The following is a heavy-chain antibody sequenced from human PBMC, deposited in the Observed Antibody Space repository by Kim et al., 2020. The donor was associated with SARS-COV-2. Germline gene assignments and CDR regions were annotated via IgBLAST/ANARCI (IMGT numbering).Heavy chain of an antibody. V-gene: IGHV1-3*01. CDR2: IHAANGNT. Sequence: ASVKVSCKASGDRFTTFSMHWVRQAPGQRLEWMGLIHAANGNTVYAESFHGRITISRDTSAETVYMELSSLTSTDTAMYYCTKDLSYGGLAFGSWGQGTLVSVSS. D-gene: IGHD3-16*01. J-gene: IGHJ5*01. CDR1: GDRFTTFS. CDR3: TKDLSYGGLAFGS.